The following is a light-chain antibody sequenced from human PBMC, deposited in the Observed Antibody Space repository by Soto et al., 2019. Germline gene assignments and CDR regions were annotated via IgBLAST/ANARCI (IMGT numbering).Light chain of an antibody. J-gene: IGKJ2*01. CDR1: QSLSSY. Sequence: DIQMTQSPSSLSASVGDRVTITCRARQSLSSYLNWYQQKPGKAPKLLIYAASSLQSGVPSRFSGSGSGTDFTLTISSLQPEAFATYYCQQSYSTPYTFGQGTKLEIK. V-gene: IGKV1-39*01. CDR3: QQSYSTPYT. CDR2: AAS.